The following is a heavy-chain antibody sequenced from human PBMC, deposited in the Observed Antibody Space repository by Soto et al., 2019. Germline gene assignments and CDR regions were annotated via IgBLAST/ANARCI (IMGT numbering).Heavy chain of an antibody. Sequence: KPSETLSLTCTVSGGSISGHYWIWIRQSPGKGLEWIGYVFYSGTTNYNPSLKSRVTLSADTSKNQFSLRLSSVTAADTAVYYCARVGSSGWSPDYWGQGTLVTAS. J-gene: IGHJ4*02. CDR1: GGSISGHY. D-gene: IGHD6-19*01. CDR3: ARVGSSGWSPDY. CDR2: VFYSGTT. V-gene: IGHV4-59*11.